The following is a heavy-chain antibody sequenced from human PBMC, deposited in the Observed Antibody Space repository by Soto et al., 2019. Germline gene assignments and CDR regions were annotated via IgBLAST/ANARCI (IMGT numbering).Heavy chain of an antibody. CDR1: GFTFSSYA. V-gene: IGHV3-23*01. CDR3: AKTSDRVSSVVVAAPMAH. D-gene: IGHD2-15*01. J-gene: IGHJ1*01. Sequence: GGSLRLSCAASGFTFSSYAMSWVRQAPGKGLEWVSAISGSGGSTYYADSVKGRFTISRDNSKNTLYLQMNSLRAEDTAVYYCAKTSDRVSSVVVAAPMAHWGQGTLVTVSS. CDR2: ISGSGGST.